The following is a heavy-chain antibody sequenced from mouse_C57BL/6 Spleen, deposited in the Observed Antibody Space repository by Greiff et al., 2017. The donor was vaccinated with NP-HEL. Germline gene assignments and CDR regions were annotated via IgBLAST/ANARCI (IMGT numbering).Heavy chain of an antibody. V-gene: IGHV1-7*01. J-gene: IGHJ3*01. CDR3: AREEALGDRKPAWGAY. CDR2: INPSSGYT. Sequence: QVQLQQSGAELAKPGASVKLSCKASGYTFTSYWMHWVKQRPGQGLEWIGYINPSSGYTKYNQKFKDKATLTADKSSSTAYMQLSSVTYEDSALYYGAREEALGDRKPAWGAYWGQGTLLTVSA. CDR1: GYTFTSYW. D-gene: IGHD2-14*01.